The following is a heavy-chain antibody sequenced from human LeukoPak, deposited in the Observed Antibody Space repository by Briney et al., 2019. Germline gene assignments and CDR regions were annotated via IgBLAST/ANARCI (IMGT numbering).Heavy chain of an antibody. CDR2: ISSSSSTI. D-gene: IGHD2-2*01. CDR1: GFTFSSYS. J-gene: IGHJ4*02. CDR3: ARTTTAIVVVPAATLFDY. Sequence: GSLRLSCAASGFTFSSYSMNWVRQAPGKGLEWVSYISSSSSTIYYADSVKGRFTISRDNAKNSLYLQMNSLRAEDTAVYYCARTTTAIVVVPAATLFDYWGQGTLVTVSS. V-gene: IGHV3-48*01.